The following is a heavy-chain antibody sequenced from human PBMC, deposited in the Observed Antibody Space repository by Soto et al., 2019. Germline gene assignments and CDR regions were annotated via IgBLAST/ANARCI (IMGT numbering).Heavy chain of an antibody. V-gene: IGHV4-34*01. J-gene: IGHJ6*02. Sequence: SETLSLTCAVYGGSFSGYYWSWIRQPPGKGLEWIGEINHSGSTNYNPSLKSRVTISVDTSKNQFSLKLSSVTAADTAVYYCARLDSYGYYYYGMDVWGQGTTVTVSS. CDR1: GGSFSGYY. D-gene: IGHD5-18*01. CDR3: ARLDSYGYYYYGMDV. CDR2: INHSGST.